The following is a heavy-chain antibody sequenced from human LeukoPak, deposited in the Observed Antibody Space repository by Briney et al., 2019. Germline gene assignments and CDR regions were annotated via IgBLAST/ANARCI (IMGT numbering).Heavy chain of an antibody. CDR2: INPNSGGT. J-gene: IGHJ4*02. CDR3: ARDLWELRGYFDY. V-gene: IGHV1-2*02. CDR1: GYTFTGYY. Sequence: GASVKVSCKASGYTFTGYYMHWVRQAPGQGLEWMGWINPNSGGTNYAQKFQGRVTVTRDTSISTAYMELSRLRSDDTAVYYCARDLWELRGYFDYWGQGTLVTVSS. D-gene: IGHD1-26*01.